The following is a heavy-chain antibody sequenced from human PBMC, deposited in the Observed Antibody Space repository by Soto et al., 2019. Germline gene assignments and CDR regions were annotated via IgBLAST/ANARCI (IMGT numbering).Heavy chain of an antibody. CDR2: MFSNDEK. V-gene: IGHV2-26*01. CDR3: ARLRAVGGASGGYFDS. CDR1: GSSLSTGRMG. J-gene: IGHJ4*02. Sequence: SVPTLLNPTQTLTLTCTVPGSSLSTGRMGVSWIRQSPWKSRELLAHMFSNDEKSYSASLKSRLTISKDTSKSKVVLSMTSMDPVDTATYYCARLRAVGGASGGYFDSWGQGSLVSVSS. D-gene: IGHD1-26*01.